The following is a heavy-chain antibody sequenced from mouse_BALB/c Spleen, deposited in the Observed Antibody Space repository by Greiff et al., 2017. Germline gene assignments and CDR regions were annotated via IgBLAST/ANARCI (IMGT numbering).Heavy chain of an antibody. CDR3: ARLWDGFAY. CDR2: INSNGGST. V-gene: IGHV5-6-3*01. Sequence: EVHLVESGGGLVQPGGSLKLSCAASGFTFSSYGMSWVRQTPDKRLELVATINSNGGSTYYPDSVKGRFTISRDNAKNTLYLQMSSLKSEDTAMYYCARLWDGFAYWGQGTLVTVSA. D-gene: IGHD4-1*01. J-gene: IGHJ3*01. CDR1: GFTFSSYG.